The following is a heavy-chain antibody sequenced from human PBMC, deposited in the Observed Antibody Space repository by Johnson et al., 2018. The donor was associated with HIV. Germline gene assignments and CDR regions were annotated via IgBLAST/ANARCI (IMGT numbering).Heavy chain of an antibody. V-gene: IGHV3-30*14. CDR1: GFTFSSYA. Sequence: QVQLVESGGGLVKPGGSLRLSCAASGFTFSSYAMHWVRQAPGKGLEWVAVISYDGSNKYYADSVKGRFTISRDNFKNTLYLQMNSLKVEDTAVYYCARGAAFDIWGQGTMVIVSS. CDR3: ARGAAFDI. J-gene: IGHJ3*02. CDR2: ISYDGSNK.